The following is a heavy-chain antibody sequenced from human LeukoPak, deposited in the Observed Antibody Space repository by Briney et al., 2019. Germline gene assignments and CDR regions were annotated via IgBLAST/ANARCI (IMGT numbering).Heavy chain of an antibody. CDR3: AKGPVLRVVVAATPGEYFQH. J-gene: IGHJ1*01. D-gene: IGHD2-15*01. CDR1: GFTVSSNY. CDR2: IKQDASER. V-gene: IGHV3-7*01. Sequence: PGGSLRLSCAASGFTVSSNYMSWVRQAPGKGLEWVANIKQDASERYYVDSVKGRFTISRDNAKNSLYLQMNSLRAEDTAVYYCAKGPVLRVVVAATPGEYFQHWGQGTLVTVSS.